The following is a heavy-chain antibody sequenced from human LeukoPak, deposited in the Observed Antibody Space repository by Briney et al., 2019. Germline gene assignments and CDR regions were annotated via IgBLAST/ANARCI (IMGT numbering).Heavy chain of an antibody. V-gene: IGHV4-34*01. D-gene: IGHD1-26*01. CDR2: INHSGST. CDR1: GGPFSGYY. J-gene: IGHJ4*02. Sequence: SETLSLTCAVYGGPFSGYYWSWIRQPPGKGLEWIGEINHSGSTNYNPSLKSRVTISVDTSKNQFSLKLSSVTAADTAVYYCARHRYLSGSYYWVLDYWGQGTLVTVSS. CDR3: ARHRYLSGSYYWVLDY.